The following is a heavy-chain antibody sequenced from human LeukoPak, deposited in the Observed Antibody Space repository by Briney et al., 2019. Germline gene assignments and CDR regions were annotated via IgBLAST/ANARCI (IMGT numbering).Heavy chain of an antibody. V-gene: IGHV3-21*01. J-gene: IGHJ4*02. CDR1: GFTFTSYA. CDR3: ATEYSDNSGYCFH. Sequence: GGSLRLSCAASGFTFTSYAMSWVRQARGKGLEWVSSIRQGGGFNSYADSLESRFAISRENARNSLYLQMNSLRAEDTAVYYCATEYSDNSGYCFHWGQGTLVTVSS. D-gene: IGHD3-22*01. CDR2: IRQGGGFN.